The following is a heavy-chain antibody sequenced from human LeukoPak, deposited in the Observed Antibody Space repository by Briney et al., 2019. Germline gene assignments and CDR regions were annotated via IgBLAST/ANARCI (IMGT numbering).Heavy chain of an antibody. CDR3: ARARDSGWSDAFDI. Sequence: SQALSLTCAISGDSVSSNSAAWNWIRQSPSGGLEWLGRTYYRSKWYNDYAVSVKSRITVNPDTSKNQFSLQLNSVTPEDTAVYYCARARDSGWSDAFDIWGHWTMVTVSS. J-gene: IGHJ3*02. V-gene: IGHV6-1*01. D-gene: IGHD6-19*01. CDR2: TYYRSKWYN. CDR1: GDSVSSNSAA.